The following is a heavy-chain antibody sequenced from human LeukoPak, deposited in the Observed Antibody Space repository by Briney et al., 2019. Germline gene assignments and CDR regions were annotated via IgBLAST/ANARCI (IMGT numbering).Heavy chain of an antibody. CDR3: AREIFGARAFEY. Sequence: TSGTLSLTCAVSGVSISTNTWWSWVRQPPGKGLQWIGEIFHSESTNYNPSLQSRLTISLDKSKNQFSLRLTSMTAADTAVYYCAREIFGARAFEYWGQGILVTVSS. CDR1: GVSISTNTW. D-gene: IGHD3-3*01. V-gene: IGHV4-4*02. J-gene: IGHJ4*02. CDR2: IFHSEST.